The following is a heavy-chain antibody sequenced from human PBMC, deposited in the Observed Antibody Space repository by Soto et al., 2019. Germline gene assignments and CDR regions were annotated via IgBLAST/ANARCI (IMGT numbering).Heavy chain of an antibody. Sequence: SETLSLTCAVYGGSFSGYYWSWIRQPPGKGLEWIGEINHSGSTNYNPSLKSRFTISRDNSKNTVYLQMNSLRLEDTAVYYCAKGYCSSTSCYPDYWGQGTLVTVS. CDR3: AKGYCSSTSCYPDY. V-gene: IGHV4-34*01. CDR2: INHSGST. D-gene: IGHD2-2*01. CDR1: GGSFSGYY. J-gene: IGHJ4*02.